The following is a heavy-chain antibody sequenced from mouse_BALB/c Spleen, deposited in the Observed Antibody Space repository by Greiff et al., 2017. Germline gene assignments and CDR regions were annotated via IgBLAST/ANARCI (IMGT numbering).Heavy chain of an antibody. CDR2: ISDGGSYT. V-gene: IGHV5-4*02. J-gene: IGHJ4*01. Sequence: EVKVVESGGGLVKPGGSLKLSCAASGFTFSDYYMYWVRQTPEKRLEWVATISDGGSYTYYPDSVKGRFTISRDNAKNNLYLQMSSLKSEDTAMYYCARVDGYYAMDYWGQGTSVTVSS. D-gene: IGHD2-3*01. CDR3: ARVDGYYAMDY. CDR1: GFTFSDYY.